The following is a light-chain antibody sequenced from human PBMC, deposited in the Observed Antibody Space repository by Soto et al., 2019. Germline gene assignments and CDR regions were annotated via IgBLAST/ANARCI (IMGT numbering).Light chain of an antibody. Sequence: IVLTQSPGSLSLSPGERVTLSCRASQSVTTRLAWYQHKPGQAPTLLMSGASNRASGVPVRFSGSGAGTDFNPTITRLEPEDFALYYCQQHGGSPITVGLGTRLEI. CDR1: QSVTTR. CDR2: GAS. CDR3: QQHGGSPIT. V-gene: IGKV3-20*01. J-gene: IGKJ5*01.